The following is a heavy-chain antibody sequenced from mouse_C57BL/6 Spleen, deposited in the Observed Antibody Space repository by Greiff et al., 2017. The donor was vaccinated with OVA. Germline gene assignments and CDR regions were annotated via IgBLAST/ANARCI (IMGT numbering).Heavy chain of an antibody. J-gene: IGHJ3*01. CDR2: ISPSNDGT. CDR1: GYTFTDYN. CDR3: ARSEWLLQFAY. Sequence: VQLQQSGPELVKPGASVKMSCKASGYTFTDYNMHWVKQRHGKCVGWIGCISPSNDGTNNNQKFKGKATLTLNKSSSTAYMELRSLTSEDSAVYYCARSEWLLQFAYWGQGTLVTVSA. V-gene: IGHV1-22*01. D-gene: IGHD2-3*01.